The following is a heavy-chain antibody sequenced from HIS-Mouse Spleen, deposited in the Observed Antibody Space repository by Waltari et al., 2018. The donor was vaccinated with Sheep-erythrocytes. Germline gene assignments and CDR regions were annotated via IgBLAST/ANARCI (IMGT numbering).Heavy chain of an antibody. Sequence: QVQLQESGPGLVKPSQTLSLTCTVSGGSISSGDYYWSWIRQPPGKGLEWIGYIYYSGNTYYNPSLKSRVTISVDTSKNQFSLKLSSVTAADTAVYYCARAPYYYDSSGYYYFDYWGQGTLVTVSS. CDR2: IYYSGNT. J-gene: IGHJ4*02. D-gene: IGHD3-22*01. CDR3: ARAPYYYDSSGYYYFDY. CDR1: GGSISSGDYY. V-gene: IGHV4-30-4*01.